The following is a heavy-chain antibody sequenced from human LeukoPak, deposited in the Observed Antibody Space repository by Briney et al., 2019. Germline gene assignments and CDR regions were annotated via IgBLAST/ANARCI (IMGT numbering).Heavy chain of an antibody. J-gene: IGHJ5*02. CDR2: INPNSGGT. Sequence: ASVRVSPKASGYTFTGYYMHWVRQAPGQGLEWMGWINPNSGGTNYAQTFQGRVTMTRDTSISTAYMELSRLRSDDTAVYYCARDSTVTSWFDPWGEGNLVTVSS. CDR3: ARDSTVTSWFDP. CDR1: GYTFTGYY. D-gene: IGHD4-17*01. V-gene: IGHV1-2*02.